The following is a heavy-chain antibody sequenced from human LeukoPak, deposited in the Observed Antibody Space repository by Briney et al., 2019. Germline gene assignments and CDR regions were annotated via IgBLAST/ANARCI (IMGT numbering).Heavy chain of an antibody. Sequence: ASVKVSCKASGYTFTGHYMHWVRQAPGQGLEWMGWIRPNTGATNYEHKFQGRVTMTRDTSISTAYMELPGLTSDDTAVYYCARDSITTGYYYYMDVWGKGTTVTVS. J-gene: IGHJ6*03. CDR2: IRPNTGAT. V-gene: IGHV1-2*07. CDR1: GYTFTGHY. CDR3: ARDSITTGYYYYMDV. D-gene: IGHD4-11*01.